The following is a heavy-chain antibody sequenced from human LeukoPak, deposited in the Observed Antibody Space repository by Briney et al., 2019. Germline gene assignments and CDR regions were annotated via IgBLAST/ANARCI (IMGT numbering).Heavy chain of an antibody. Sequence: GGSLRLSCTASGFTFGDYAMSWFRQAPGKGLEWGGFIRSGAYGGTTEYAACVKGRFTISRDESKSIAYHQMTSLQTEDSVVYYCASRGDSGVYWGQGTLVTVSS. J-gene: IGHJ4*02. CDR3: ASRGDSGVY. V-gene: IGHV3-49*03. D-gene: IGHD3-10*01. CDR1: GFTFGDYA. CDR2: IRSGAYGGTT.